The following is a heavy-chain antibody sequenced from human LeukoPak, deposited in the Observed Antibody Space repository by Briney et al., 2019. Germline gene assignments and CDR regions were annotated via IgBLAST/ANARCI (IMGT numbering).Heavy chain of an antibody. CDR3: ARTRHNGSGSYGLHWFDP. CDR2: ISAYNGNI. V-gene: IGHV1-18*01. D-gene: IGHD3-10*01. CDR1: GYTFTSYG. J-gene: IGHJ5*02. Sequence: ASVKVSCKASGYTFTSYGISWVRQAPGQGLEWMGWISAYNGNINYAQKLQGRVTMTTDTSTSTAYMELRSLRSDDTAVYYCARTRHNGSGSYGLHWFDPWGQGTLVTVSS.